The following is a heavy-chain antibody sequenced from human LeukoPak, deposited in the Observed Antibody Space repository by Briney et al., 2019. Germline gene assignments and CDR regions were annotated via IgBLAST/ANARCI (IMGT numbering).Heavy chain of an antibody. CDR2: INAGNGNT. D-gene: IGHD2-15*01. V-gene: IGHV1-3*01. CDR3: ARDIGYCSGGSGRYWFDP. J-gene: IGHJ5*02. CDR1: GYTFTSYA. Sequence: ASVKVSCKASGYTFTSYAMHWVRQAPGQRLEWMGWINAGNGNTKYSQEFQGRVTITRDTSTSTVYMELRSLRSDDTAVYYCARDIGYCSGGSGRYWFDPWGQGTLVTVSS.